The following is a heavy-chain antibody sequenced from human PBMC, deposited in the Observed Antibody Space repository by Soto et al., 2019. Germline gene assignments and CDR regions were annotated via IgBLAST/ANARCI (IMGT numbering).Heavy chain of an antibody. CDR1: GFTFSSYA. Sequence: PGGSLRLSCAASGFTFSSYAMHWVRQAPGKGLEWVAVISYDGSNKYYADSVKGRFTISRDNSKNTLYLQMNSLRAEDTAVYYCARDERDYYYGMDVWGQGTTVTVSS. J-gene: IGHJ6*02. V-gene: IGHV3-30-3*01. CDR2: ISYDGSNK. CDR3: ARDERDYYYGMDV. D-gene: IGHD6-25*01.